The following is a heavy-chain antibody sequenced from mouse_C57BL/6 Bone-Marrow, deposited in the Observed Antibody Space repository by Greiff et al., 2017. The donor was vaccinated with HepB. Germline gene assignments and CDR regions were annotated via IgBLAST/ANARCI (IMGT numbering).Heavy chain of an antibody. J-gene: IGHJ3*01. V-gene: IGHV3-3*01. Sequence: EVKLMESGPSLVRPSQTLSLTCTVTGFSINSDCYWIWIRQFPGNKLEYIGYTFYSGITYYNPSLESRTYITRDTSKNQFSLKWSSVKTEDTATYYCSREDYYYGRSYGFAYWGQGTLVTVSA. D-gene: IGHD1-1*01. CDR3: SREDYYYGRSYGFAY. CDR1: GFSINSDCY. CDR2: TFYSGIT.